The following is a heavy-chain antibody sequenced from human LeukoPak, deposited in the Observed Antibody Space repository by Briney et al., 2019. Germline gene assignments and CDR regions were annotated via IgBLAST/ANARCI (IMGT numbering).Heavy chain of an antibody. J-gene: IGHJ3*02. CDR1: GFTFCDYA. V-gene: IGHV3-49*04. CDR2: IRSKAYGGTT. CDR3: TRDSDMVRGSSDTFDI. D-gene: IGHD3-10*01. Sequence: PGRSLRLSCTASGFTFCDYAMSWVRQAPGKGLAWVGFIRSKAYGGTTEYAASVKGRFTISRDDSKSIAYLQMNSLKTEDTAVYYCTRDSDMVRGSSDTFDIWGQGTMVTVSS.